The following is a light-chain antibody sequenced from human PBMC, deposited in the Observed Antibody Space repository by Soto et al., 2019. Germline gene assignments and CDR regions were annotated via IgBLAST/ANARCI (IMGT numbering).Light chain of an antibody. CDR2: GNT. CDR1: SSNIGSTYD. V-gene: IGLV1-40*01. CDR3: QSYDDSLSVHYV. J-gene: IGLJ1*01. Sequence: QPVLTQPPSVSGAPGQRVTISCTGSSSNIGSTYDVQWYQQLPGTAPKLLIHGNTNRPSGFPDRFSGSKSGTSASLAITGLQADDEADYYCQSYDDSLSVHYVFGTGTKVTVL.